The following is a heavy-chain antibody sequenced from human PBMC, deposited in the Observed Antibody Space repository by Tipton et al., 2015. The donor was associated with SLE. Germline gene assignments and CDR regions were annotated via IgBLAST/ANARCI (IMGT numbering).Heavy chain of an antibody. Sequence: TLSLTCTVSGASLSNYYWTWIRQPAGKGLEWIGRVYATGTTNYNPPLQSRVTLSIDTSKNQFSLNLMSVTAAASAVYYCTRGSPGRSGRDFKDYLYGMDVWGQGTTVTVS. CDR3: TRGSPGRSGRDFKDYLYGMDV. CDR1: GASLSNYY. J-gene: IGHJ6*02. V-gene: IGHV4-4*07. CDR2: VYATGTT. D-gene: IGHD3-10*01.